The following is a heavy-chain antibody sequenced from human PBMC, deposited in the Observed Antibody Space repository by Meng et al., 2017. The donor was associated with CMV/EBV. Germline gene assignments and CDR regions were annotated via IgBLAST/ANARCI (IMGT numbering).Heavy chain of an antibody. Sequence: GGSLRLSCAASGFTFSSYAMSWVRQAPGKGLEWVSAISGSGGSTYYADSVKGRFTISRDNSKNTLYLQMNSLRAEDTAVYYCAKDLFRSVIRFISLLGYCSSTSCLTGGGVLQETNYGMDVWGQGTTVTVSS. CDR2: ISGSGGST. CDR1: GFTFSSYA. J-gene: IGHJ6*02. D-gene: IGHD2-2*01. CDR3: AKDLFRSVIRFISLLGYCSSTSCLTGGGVLQETNYGMDV. V-gene: IGHV3-23*01.